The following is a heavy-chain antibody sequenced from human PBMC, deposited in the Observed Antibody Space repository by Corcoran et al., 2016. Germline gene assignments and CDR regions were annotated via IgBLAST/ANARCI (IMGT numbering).Heavy chain of an antibody. Sequence: QVQLQESGPGLVKPSDTLSLTCAVSGYSIISTNWWGWIRQPPGRELEWIGYIYHSGNTYYKPSLQSRVTMSIDTSKNHFSLKLGSVTAVDTAVYYCARKVDSGWYDVWGQGTPVTVSS. CDR2: IYHSGNT. V-gene: IGHV4-28*01. CDR3: ARKVDSGWYDV. CDR1: GYSIISTNW. J-gene: IGHJ5*02. D-gene: IGHD1-26*01.